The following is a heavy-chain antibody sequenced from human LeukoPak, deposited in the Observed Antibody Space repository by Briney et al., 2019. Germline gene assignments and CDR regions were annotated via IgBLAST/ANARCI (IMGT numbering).Heavy chain of an antibody. D-gene: IGHD3-10*01. J-gene: IGHJ4*02. V-gene: IGHV5-51*01. CDR1: GYIFTSHW. Sequence: GESLEISCKGSGYIFTSHWFGWGRQMPGKGLEWMGIIYPGDSETRYSPSFEGQVTISADRSISTAYLQWSSLKASDTAMYYCARRLVRGGGADYWGQGTLVSVSS. CDR3: ARRLVRGGGADY. CDR2: IYPGDSET.